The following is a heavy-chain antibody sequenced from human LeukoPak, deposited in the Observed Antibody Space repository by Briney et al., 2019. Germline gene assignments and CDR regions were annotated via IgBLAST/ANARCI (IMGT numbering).Heavy chain of an antibody. CDR2: ISGSSIYI. V-gene: IGHV3-21*01. Sequence: GGSLRLSCAASGFTFSTYSMNWVRQAPGKGLEWVSSISGSSIYIYYADSVKGRFTISRDNAKNSQYLQLNSLRAEDTAVYYCARDPPYYDGSGYYYDYWGQGTLVTVSS. CDR1: GFTFSTYS. J-gene: IGHJ4*02. D-gene: IGHD3-22*01. CDR3: ARDPPYYDGSGYYYDY.